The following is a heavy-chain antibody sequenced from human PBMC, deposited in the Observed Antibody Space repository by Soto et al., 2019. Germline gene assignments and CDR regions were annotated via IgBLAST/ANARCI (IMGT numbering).Heavy chain of an antibody. CDR3: AKLQGPGSYYDDDY. J-gene: IGHJ4*02. Sequence: QVQLIQSGAEVKTSGSSVKVSCKALGGPSNNYGDSWVRQAPGQGLEWMGGIVPVFGTANYAPKFHGRLRITADDSTRTDKMKLKSLTSDDTAVYYCAKLQGPGSYYDDDYWGQGPLVPVSP. CDR2: IVPVFGTA. CDR1: GGPSNNYG. D-gene: IGHD3-10*01. V-gene: IGHV1-69*01.